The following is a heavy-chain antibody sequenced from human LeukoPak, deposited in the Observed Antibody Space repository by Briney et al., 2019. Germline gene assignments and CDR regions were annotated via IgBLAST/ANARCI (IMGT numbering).Heavy chain of an antibody. CDR1: GGSISSYY. V-gene: IGHV4-59*08. Sequence: KTSETLSLTCTVSGGSISSYYWSWIRQPPGKGLEWIGYIYYSGSTNYNPSLKSRVTISVDTSKNQFSLKLTSVTAADTAVYHCAGQGRTNSWTDYWGQGTLVTVSP. CDR3: AGQGRTNSWTDY. J-gene: IGHJ4*02. D-gene: IGHD6-13*01. CDR2: IYYSGST.